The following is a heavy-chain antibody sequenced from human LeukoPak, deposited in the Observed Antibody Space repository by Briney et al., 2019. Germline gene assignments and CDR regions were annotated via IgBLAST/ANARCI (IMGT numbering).Heavy chain of an antibody. CDR2: TYYRSKWYK. V-gene: IGHV6-1*01. D-gene: IGHD3-10*01. CDR3: ARGGLVRGNINSLIAFDV. Sequence: SQTLLLTCALSGDSLSRNDAGSSWVRQSPTRGLEWLARTYYRSKWYKDEAGSVKGRITINADTAKNQFSLQVNSVTPEDTALYYCARGGLVRGNINSLIAFDVWGQGIMVTVSS. CDR1: GDSLSRNDAG. J-gene: IGHJ3*01.